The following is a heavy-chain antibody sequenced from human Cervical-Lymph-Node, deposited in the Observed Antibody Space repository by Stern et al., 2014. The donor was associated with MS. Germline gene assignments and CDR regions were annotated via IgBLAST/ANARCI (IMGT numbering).Heavy chain of an antibody. CDR2: IYYSGST. V-gene: IGHV4-39*01. Sequence: QVQLVESGPGLVKPSETLSLTCTVSGGSISSSSYYWGWIRQPPGKGLEWIGSIYYSGSTYYNPSLKSRVNISVDTSKKQFSLKLISVTAADTAVYYCARHGYFDWLYYGDAFDIWGQGTMVTVSS. D-gene: IGHD3-9*01. CDR3: ARHGYFDWLYYGDAFDI. J-gene: IGHJ3*02. CDR1: GGSISSSSYY.